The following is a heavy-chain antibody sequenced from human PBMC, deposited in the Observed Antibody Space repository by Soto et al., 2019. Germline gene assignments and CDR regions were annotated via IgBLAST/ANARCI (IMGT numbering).Heavy chain of an antibody. V-gene: IGHV1-18*01. J-gene: IGHJ4*02. Sequence: ASVKVSCKASGYTFTSYGISWVRQAPGQGLEWMGWISAYNGNTNYAQKLQGRVTMTTDTSTSTAYMELRSLRSDDTAVYYCARSRGGSSWYLDYYFDYRGQGTLVTVSS. CDR1: GYTFTSYG. D-gene: IGHD6-13*01. CDR2: ISAYNGNT. CDR3: ARSRGGSSWYLDYYFDY.